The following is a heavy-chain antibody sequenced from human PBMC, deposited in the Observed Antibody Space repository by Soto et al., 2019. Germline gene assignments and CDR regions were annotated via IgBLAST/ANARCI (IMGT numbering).Heavy chain of an antibody. J-gene: IGHJ6*03. V-gene: IGHV3-7*01. CDR1: GFTFSSYW. CDR3: ARAVPYYYSYYMDV. D-gene: IGHD3-10*01. CDR2: IKQDGSEK. Sequence: EVQLVESGGGLVQPGGSLRLSCAASGFTFSSYWMSWVRQAPGKGLEWVANIKQDGSEKYYVDSVKGRFTISRDNAKNSLDLQMNSLRAEDTVVYYCARAVPYYYSYYMDVWGKGTTVTVSS.